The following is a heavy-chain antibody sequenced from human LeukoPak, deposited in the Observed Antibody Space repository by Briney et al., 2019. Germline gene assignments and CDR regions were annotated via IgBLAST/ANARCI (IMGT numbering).Heavy chain of an antibody. CDR1: GGCIRKSI. CDR3: ARTYYYSDY. D-gene: IGHD3-10*01. V-gene: IGHV4-59*08. J-gene: IGHJ4*02. Sequence: PSETLSLTCTVCGGCIRKSICNWSRQPPGKGLEWIGNIYYTGSTNYNPSLKSRVTISVDTSKNEFSLQLSSVTAADTAVYYCARTYYYSDYWGQGTLVTVSS. CDR2: IYYTGST.